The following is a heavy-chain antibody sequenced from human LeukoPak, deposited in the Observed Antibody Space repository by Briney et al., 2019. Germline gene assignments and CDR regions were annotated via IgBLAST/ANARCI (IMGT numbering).Heavy chain of an antibody. V-gene: IGHV4-59*08. J-gene: IGHJ4*02. Sequence: SETLSLTCTVSGGSISSYYWSWIRQPPGKGLEWIGYIYYSGITNYSPSLKSRVTISVDTSKNQFSLKLTSVTAADTAVYYCAAAIYGTLHIDYWGQGTLVTVSS. CDR3: AAAIYGTLHIDY. CDR2: IYYSGIT. D-gene: IGHD1-7*01. CDR1: GGSISSYY.